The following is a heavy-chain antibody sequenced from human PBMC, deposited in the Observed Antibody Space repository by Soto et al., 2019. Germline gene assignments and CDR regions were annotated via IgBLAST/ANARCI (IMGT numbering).Heavy chain of an antibody. CDR3: ARVGGRRELPGYFDY. Sequence: SETLSLTCAVSGYSISSGYYWGWIRQPPGKGLEWIGSIYHSGSTYYNPSLKSRVTISVDTSKNQFSMKLSSVTAADTAVYYCARVGGRRELPGYFDYWGQGTLVTVSS. CDR2: IYHSGST. CDR1: GYSISSGYY. D-gene: IGHD1-26*01. V-gene: IGHV4-38-2*01. J-gene: IGHJ4*02.